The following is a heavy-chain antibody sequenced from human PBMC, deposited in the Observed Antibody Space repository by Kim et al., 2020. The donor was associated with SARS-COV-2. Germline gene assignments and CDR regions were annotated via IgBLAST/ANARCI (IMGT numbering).Heavy chain of an antibody. CDR3: VKSEDSSGRTVGFDM. V-gene: IGHV3-9*01. J-gene: IGHJ3*02. Sequence: ADFVKGRFTISRDNAKNSLYLQMDFLRGDDTALYYCVKSEDSSGRTVGFDMWGQGTMVTVSS. D-gene: IGHD3-22*01.